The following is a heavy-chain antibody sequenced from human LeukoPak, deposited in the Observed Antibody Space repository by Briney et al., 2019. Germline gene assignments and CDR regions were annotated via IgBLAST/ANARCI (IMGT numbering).Heavy chain of an antibody. Sequence: GGSLRLSCAASGFTFSSYWMSWVRQAPGKGLEWVANIEQDGSEKYYVDSVKGRFTISRDNAKNSLYLQMNSLRAEDTAVFYCARISPERGYSYGPLDNYFDYWGQGTLVTVSS. V-gene: IGHV3-7*01. J-gene: IGHJ4*02. D-gene: IGHD5-18*01. CDR1: GFTFSSYW. CDR3: ARISPERGYSYGPLDNYFDY. CDR2: IEQDGSEK.